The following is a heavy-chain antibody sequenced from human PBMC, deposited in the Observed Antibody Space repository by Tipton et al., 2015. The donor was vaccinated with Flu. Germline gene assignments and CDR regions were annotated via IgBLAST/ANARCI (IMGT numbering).Heavy chain of an antibody. Sequence: TLSLTCAVYGGSFSGYYWSWIRQPPGKGLEWIGEINHSGSTNYNPSLKSRVTISVDTSKNQFSLKLSSVTAADTAVYYCARDYEGATKWGNYYYYMDVWGKGTTVTVSS. CDR2: INHSGST. J-gene: IGHJ6*03. CDR1: GGSFSGYY. CDR3: ARDYEGATKWGNYYYYMDV. V-gene: IGHV4-34*01. D-gene: IGHD1-26*01.